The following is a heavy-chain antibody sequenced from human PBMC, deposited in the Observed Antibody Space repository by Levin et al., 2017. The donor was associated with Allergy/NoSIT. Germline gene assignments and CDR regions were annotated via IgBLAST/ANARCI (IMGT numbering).Heavy chain of an antibody. CDR2: IYSGGDT. J-gene: IGHJ4*02. CDR3: ARAVSLTNGWYSVFEY. V-gene: IGHV3-53*01. D-gene: IGHD6-19*01. Sequence: GGSLRLSCAASGFTVSSNFMAWVRQAPGKGLEWVSVIYSGGDTFYADSVKGRFTVSRDNSKNTVNLQMNSLRAGDTATYYCARAVSLTNGWYSVFEYWGQGALVTVSS. CDR1: GFTVSSNF.